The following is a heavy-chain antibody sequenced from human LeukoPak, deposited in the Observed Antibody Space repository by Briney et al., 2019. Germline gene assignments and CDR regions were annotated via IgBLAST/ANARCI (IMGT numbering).Heavy chain of an antibody. CDR3: ARDHQGDSSGYYDAFDI. CDR2: IYTSGNT. D-gene: IGHD3-22*01. CDR1: GGSISSSSYY. Sequence: SETLSLTCTVSGGSISSSSYYWGWLRQPVGKGLEWIGRIYTSGNTNYNPSLKSRVTMSVDTSKNQFSLKLSSVTAADTAVYYCARDHQGDSSGYYDAFDIWGQGTMVTVSS. J-gene: IGHJ3*02. V-gene: IGHV4-61*02.